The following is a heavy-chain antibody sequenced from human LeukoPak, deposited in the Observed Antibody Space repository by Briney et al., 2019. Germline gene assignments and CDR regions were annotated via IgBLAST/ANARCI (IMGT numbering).Heavy chain of an antibody. V-gene: IGHV1-2*02. J-gene: IGHJ4*02. D-gene: IGHD2-2*01. CDR2: INPNDGDT. CDR3: ARANFLYCSSTTCLFDY. Sequence: ASVKVSCKASGYTFTDYYMHWARQAPGQGFEWMGWINPNDGDTNYAQKFQGRVTTTRDTSISTAHMEVSRLRSDDTAVYYCARANFLYCSSTTCLFDYWGQGTLVTVSS. CDR1: GYTFTDYY.